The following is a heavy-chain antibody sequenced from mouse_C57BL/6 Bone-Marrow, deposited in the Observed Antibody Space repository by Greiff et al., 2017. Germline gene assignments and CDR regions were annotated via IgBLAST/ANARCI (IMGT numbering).Heavy chain of an antibody. CDR1: EYEFPSHD. J-gene: IGHJ1*03. D-gene: IGHD2-5*01. CDR3: ARHPSTIVTTYWYFDV. CDR2: INSDGGST. V-gene: IGHV5-2*01. Sequence: EVKLMESGGGLVQPGESLKLSCESNEYEFPSHDMSWVRKTPEKRLELVAAINSDGGSTYYPDTMERRFIISRDNTKKTLYLQMSSLRSEDTALYYCARHPSTIVTTYWYFDVWGTGTTVTVSS.